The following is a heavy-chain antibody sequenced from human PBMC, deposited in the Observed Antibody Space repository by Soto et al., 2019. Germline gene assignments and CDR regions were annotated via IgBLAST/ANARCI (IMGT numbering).Heavy chain of an antibody. V-gene: IGHV4-59*01. J-gene: IGHJ4*02. Sequence: QVQLQESGPGLVKPLETLSLTCTVPGGSITSYYWSWVRQPPGKGLEWIGYIYYNGNINYNPSLKSRLTISLDTSKNQFSMRLSSVTAEDAAVDYCATGRVYFGSEYWGQGTLVTVSS. CDR2: IYYNGNI. D-gene: IGHD3-10*01. CDR1: GGSITSYY. CDR3: ATGRVYFGSEY.